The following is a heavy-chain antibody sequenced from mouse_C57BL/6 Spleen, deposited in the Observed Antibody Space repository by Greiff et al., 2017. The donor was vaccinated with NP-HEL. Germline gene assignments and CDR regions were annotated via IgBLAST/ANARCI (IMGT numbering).Heavy chain of an antibody. CDR1: GYTFTDYY. V-gene: IGHV1-76*01. CDR3: ARYPSARGVEYDFDY. CDR2: IYPGSGNT. D-gene: IGHD2-10*02. J-gene: IGHJ2*01. Sequence: QVQLQQSGAELVRPGASVKLSCKASGYTFTDYYINWVKQRPGQGLEWIARIYPGSGNTYYNEKFKGKATLTAEKSSSTAYMQLSSLTSEDSAVYYCARYPSARGVEYDFDYWGQGTTLTVSS.